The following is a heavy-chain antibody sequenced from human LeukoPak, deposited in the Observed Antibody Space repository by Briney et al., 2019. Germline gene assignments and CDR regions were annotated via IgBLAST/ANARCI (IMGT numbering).Heavy chain of an antibody. V-gene: IGHV1-18*01. CDR2: ISAYNGNT. CDR1: GYTFTSYG. J-gene: IGHJ4*02. CDR3: ARIGTDALRYFDWLLTLDFDY. Sequence: GASVKVSCKASGYTFTSYGISWVRQAPGQGLEWMGWISAYNGNTNYAQKLQGRVTMTTDTSTSTAYMELRSLRSDDTAVYYCARIGTDALRYFDWLLTLDFDYWGQGTLVTVSS. D-gene: IGHD3-9*01.